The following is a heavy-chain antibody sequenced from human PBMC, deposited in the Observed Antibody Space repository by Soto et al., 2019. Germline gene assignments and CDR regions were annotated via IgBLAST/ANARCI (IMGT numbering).Heavy chain of an antibody. CDR2: IXSXXXT. CDR1: GFTVSSNY. D-gene: IGHD5-18*01. V-gene: IGHV3-53*01. J-gene: IGHJ4*02. Sequence: SLRLSCAASGFTVSSNYMSWVLQAPGKGLEWVSXIXSXXXTXYXXXVXXXVTISRDNSKNTLYLQMNSLRAEDTAVYYCAREPLRDGYSLYYFDYWGQGTLVTVSS. CDR3: AREPLRDGYSLYYFDY.